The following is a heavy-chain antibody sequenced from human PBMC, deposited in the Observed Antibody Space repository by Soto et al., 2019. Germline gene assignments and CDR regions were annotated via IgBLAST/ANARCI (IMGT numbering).Heavy chain of an antibody. CDR2: ISYDGSKD. Sequence: QVQLVESGGGVVQPGRSLRLSCAASGFTFSNYGMHWVRQAPGKGLEWVAVISYDGSKDYYADSVKGRFTISRDSSNSMLYLLMSSLRPEDTAVYYCAKDLMRGPATGGSLYYYDGMDVWGLGTTGTVSS. CDR1: GFTFSNYG. D-gene: IGHD6-13*01. CDR3: AKDLMRGPATGGSLYYYDGMDV. J-gene: IGHJ6*02. V-gene: IGHV3-30*18.